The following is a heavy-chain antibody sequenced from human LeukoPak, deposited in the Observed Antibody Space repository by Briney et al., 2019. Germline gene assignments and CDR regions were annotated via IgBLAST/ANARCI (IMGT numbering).Heavy chain of an antibody. V-gene: IGHV1-2*02. J-gene: IGHJ4*02. CDR2: INPSSGGT. D-gene: IGHD2-15*01. CDR3: APSDSHFYFDY. Sequence: ASVKVSCKASGYTFTGYYMHWVRQAPGQGLEWMGWINPSSGGTNYAQKFQGRVTMTRDTSISTAYMELSRLRSDDTAVYFCAPSDSHFYFDYWGQGTLVTVSS. CDR1: GYTFTGYY.